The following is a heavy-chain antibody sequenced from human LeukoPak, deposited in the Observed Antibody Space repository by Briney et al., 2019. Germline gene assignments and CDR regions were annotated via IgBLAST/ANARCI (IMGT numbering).Heavy chain of an antibody. D-gene: IGHD3-3*01. Sequence: SETLSLTCAVYGGSFSGYYWSWIRQPPGKGLEWIGEINHSGSTNYNPSLKSRVTISVDTSKNQFSLKLSSVTAADTAVYYCARSSADLEAFDYWGQGTLVTVSS. J-gene: IGHJ4*02. CDR3: ARSSADLEAFDY. V-gene: IGHV4-34*01. CDR1: GGSFSGYY. CDR2: INHSGST.